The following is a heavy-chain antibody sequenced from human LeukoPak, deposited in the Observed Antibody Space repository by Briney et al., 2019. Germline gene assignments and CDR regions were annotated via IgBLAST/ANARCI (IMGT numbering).Heavy chain of an antibody. D-gene: IGHD6-13*01. V-gene: IGHV3-21*01. CDR2: ISSSSSYI. CDR1: GFTFSSYS. CDR3: ARVPAAAGIYYYYYMDV. J-gene: IGHJ6*03. Sequence: PGGSLRLSCAASGFTFSSYSMNWVRQAPGKGLEWVSSISSSSSYIYYADSVKGRFTISRDNAKNSLYLQMNSLRAEDTAVYYCARVPAAAGIYYYYYMDVWGKGTTVTVSS.